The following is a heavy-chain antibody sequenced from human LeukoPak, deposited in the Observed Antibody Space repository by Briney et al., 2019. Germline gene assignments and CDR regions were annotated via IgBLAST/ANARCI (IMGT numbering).Heavy chain of an antibody. CDR3: ASPSGQSRFLEWLSLRGRYYYYYYMDV. Sequence: GGSLRLSCAASGFTFRNYWMGWVRQAPGKGLEWVANTKPDGSAEYYADSVRGRFTTSRDNANNLLYLQMNRLRAEDTAVYYCASPSGQSRFLEWLSLRGRYYYYYYMDVWGKGTTVTVSS. CDR1: GFTFRNYW. D-gene: IGHD3-3*01. CDR2: TKPDGSAE. V-gene: IGHV3-7*03. J-gene: IGHJ6*03.